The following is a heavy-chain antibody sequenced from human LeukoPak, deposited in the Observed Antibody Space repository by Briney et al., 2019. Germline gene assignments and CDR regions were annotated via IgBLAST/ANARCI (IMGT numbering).Heavy chain of an antibody. CDR3: AKDKVTSHCGSPGYFDL. V-gene: IGHV3-9*01. CDR1: GFNFDDYA. D-gene: IGHD3-3*02. CDR2: ISWNSGSI. J-gene: IGHJ2*01. Sequence: PGGSLRLSCAASGFNFDDYAMHWVRQAPGKGLEWVSGISWNSGSIGYADSVRGRFTISRDNANNSLYMQMNSLRPEDTALYFCAKDKVTSHCGSPGYFDLWGRGTLVTVSS.